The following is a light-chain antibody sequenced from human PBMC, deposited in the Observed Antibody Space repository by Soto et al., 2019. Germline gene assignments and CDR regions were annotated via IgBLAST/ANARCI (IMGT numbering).Light chain of an antibody. Sequence: EIVMTQSPATLSVSPGERATLSCRASQSVSSNLAWYQQKPGQAPRLLIYGASTRATGIPARFSGSGSGTDFTLTISSLQSEDFAFYYCQQYNNWPNTFGQGTKLEIK. CDR1: QSVSSN. V-gene: IGKV3-15*01. CDR3: QQYNNWPNT. J-gene: IGKJ2*01. CDR2: GAS.